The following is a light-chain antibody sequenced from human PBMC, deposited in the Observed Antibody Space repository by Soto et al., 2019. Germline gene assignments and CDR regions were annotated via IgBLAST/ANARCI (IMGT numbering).Light chain of an antibody. CDR2: EVS. J-gene: IGLJ1*01. CDR1: SSDVGAYNS. Sequence: QSALTQPASVSGSPGQSITISCTGTSSDVGAYNSVSWYQQHPGKAPKLMIYEVSNRPSGVSNRFSGSKSGNTASLTISGLQPEDEADYFCSSFTSSSPLYVFGTGTKLTVL. V-gene: IGLV2-14*01. CDR3: SSFTSSSPLYV.